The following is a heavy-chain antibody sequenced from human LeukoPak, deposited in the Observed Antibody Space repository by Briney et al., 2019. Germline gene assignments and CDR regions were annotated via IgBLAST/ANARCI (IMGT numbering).Heavy chain of an antibody. V-gene: IGHV3-21*01. CDR1: GFTFSSYS. CDR2: SCNSGSYI. J-gene: IGHJ4*02. D-gene: IGHD3-22*01. Sequence: GGSLRLSCAASGFTFSSYSMNWVRQAPGKGLEWVSSSCNSGSYIYYADSVKGRFIISRDHAKNSLYLQMNSLRAEDTAVYYCARDKAYYYDSSGYTDYWGQGTLVTVSS. CDR3: ARDKAYYYDSSGYTDY.